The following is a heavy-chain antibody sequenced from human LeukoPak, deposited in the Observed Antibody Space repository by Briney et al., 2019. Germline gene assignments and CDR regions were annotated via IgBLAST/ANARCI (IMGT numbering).Heavy chain of an antibody. CDR3: ARGPEIAAATPIDP. CDR2: INHSGST. Sequence: RSSETLSLTCAVYGGSFSGYYWSWIRQPPGKGLEWIGEINHSGSTDYNPSLKSRVTISVDTSKNQFSLKLSSVTAADTAVYYCARGPEIAAATPIDPWGRGTLVTVSS. CDR1: GGSFSGYY. D-gene: IGHD6-13*01. V-gene: IGHV4-34*01. J-gene: IGHJ2*01.